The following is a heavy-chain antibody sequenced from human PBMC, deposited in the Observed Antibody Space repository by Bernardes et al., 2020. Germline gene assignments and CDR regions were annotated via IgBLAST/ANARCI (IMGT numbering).Heavy chain of an antibody. CDR1: GFTFSSYS. D-gene: IGHD2-21*01. CDR3: ARVGLANWFHP. Sequence: GGSLRLSCAASGFTFSSYSMNWVRQAPGKGLEWVSSLSSSSSYLYYADSVKGRFTISRDNAKNSLYLQMNSLRAEDTAVYYCARVGLANWFHPCGQATLLTVPS. J-gene: IGHJ5*02. V-gene: IGHV3-21*01. CDR2: LSSSSSYL.